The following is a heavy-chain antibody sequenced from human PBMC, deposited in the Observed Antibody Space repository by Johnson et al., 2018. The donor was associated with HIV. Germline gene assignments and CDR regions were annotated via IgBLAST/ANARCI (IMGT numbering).Heavy chain of an antibody. CDR2: IYSGGST. CDR1: GFSFSSYY. J-gene: IGHJ3*01. V-gene: IGHV3-66*01. D-gene: IGHD3-22*01. Sequence: VESGGGVVQPGRSLRLSCAASGFSFSSYYMSWVRQAPGKGLEWVSVIYSGGSTYYADSVKGRFTISRDNAKNSLYLQMNSLRAEDTAVYYCAREVHYDSSDYYERYAFDVWGQGTTVIVSS. CDR3: AREVHYDSSDYYERYAFDV.